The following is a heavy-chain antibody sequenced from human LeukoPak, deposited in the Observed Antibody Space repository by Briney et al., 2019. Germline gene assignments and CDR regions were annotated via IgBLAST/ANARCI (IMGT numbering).Heavy chain of an antibody. CDR1: GGSLSGYY. V-gene: IGHV4-34*01. J-gene: IGHJ4*02. CDR2: INHSGST. CDR3: ARASMVRGVLQ. Sequence: SETLSLTCAVSGGSLSGYYWTWIRKPPGKGLEWIGEINHSGSTNYNPSLKSRVTISVDTSKNQFSLNLSSVTAADTAVYYCARASMVRGVLQWGQGTLVTVSS. D-gene: IGHD3-10*01.